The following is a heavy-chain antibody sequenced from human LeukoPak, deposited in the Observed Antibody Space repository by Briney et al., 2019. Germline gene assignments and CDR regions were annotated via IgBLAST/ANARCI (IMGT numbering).Heavy chain of an antibody. J-gene: IGHJ4*01. Sequence: AAVKVSCKASGYPFDNFGLTWVRQTPGQGLEWMGWISAYNGNTHYAQKFRGRLTLTTETSTSTAYLELRSLKSDDTAVYYCARDRVGGDLTGVSLYWGQGTLVTVSS. D-gene: IGHD4-17*01. CDR3: ARDRVGGDLTGVSLY. CDR1: GYPFDNFG. V-gene: IGHV1-18*01. CDR2: ISAYNGNT.